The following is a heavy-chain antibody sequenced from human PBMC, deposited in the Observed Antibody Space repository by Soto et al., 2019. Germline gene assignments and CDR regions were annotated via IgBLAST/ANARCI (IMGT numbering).Heavy chain of an antibody. CDR3: AKEGGYPGSNSYGAY. D-gene: IGHD1-26*01. J-gene: IGHJ4*02. V-gene: IGHV3-15*01. CDR2: IKGSHAGGTT. Sequence: EVQLVESGGGLVEPGGSIRLSCVASGFTFTKAYMTWVRQAPGKGLEWVGRIKGSHAGGTTDYATSVKGRFTISRTDWKHPLYLQLTSLKTADSSVCSCAKEGGYPGSNSYGAYWGKGALVTVPS. CDR1: GFTFTKAY.